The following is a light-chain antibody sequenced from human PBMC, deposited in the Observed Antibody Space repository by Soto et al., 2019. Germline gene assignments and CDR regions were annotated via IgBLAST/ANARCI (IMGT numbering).Light chain of an antibody. CDR3: QQYNNWPPWT. Sequence: TVMTQSPATLSVSPGERATLSCRASQSVSSFLAWYQQKPDQAPRLLIHGASTRATGVPARFSGSGSGTEFTLTIDSLQSEDFAVYYCQQYNNWPPWTFGQGTKVEIK. CDR2: GAS. CDR1: QSVSSF. V-gene: IGKV3-15*01. J-gene: IGKJ1*01.